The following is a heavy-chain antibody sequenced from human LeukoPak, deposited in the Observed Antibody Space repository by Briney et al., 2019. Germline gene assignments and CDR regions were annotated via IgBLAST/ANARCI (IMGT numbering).Heavy chain of an antibody. D-gene: IGHD1-26*01. CDR2: IWFDGSNT. J-gene: IGHJ4*02. CDR1: GFTLSTYG. Sequence: PGGSLRLSCAASGFTLSTYGMHWVRQAPGKGLEWVAVIWFDGSNTYYVDSVKGRFTISRDNAKNSLYLQMNSLRAEDTAAYYCARWAGGFDYWGQGTLVTVSS. CDR3: ARWAGGFDY. V-gene: IGHV3-33*03.